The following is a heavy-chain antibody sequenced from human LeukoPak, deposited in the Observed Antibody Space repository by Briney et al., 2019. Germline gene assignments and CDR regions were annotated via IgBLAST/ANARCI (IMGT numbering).Heavy chain of an antibody. CDR2: INPNSGGT. D-gene: IGHD6-13*01. V-gene: IGHV1-2*02. J-gene: IGHJ4*02. Sequence: GASVKVSCKASGGTFSSYMINWVRQAPGQGLEWMGWINPNSGGTNYAQKFQGRVTMTRDTSISTAYMELSRLRSDDTALYYCARYYSSDYWGQGTLVTVSS. CDR3: ARYYSSDY. CDR1: GGTFSSYM.